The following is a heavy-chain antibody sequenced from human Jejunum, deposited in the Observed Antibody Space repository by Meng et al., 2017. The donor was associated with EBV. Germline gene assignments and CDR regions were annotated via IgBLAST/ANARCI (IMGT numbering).Heavy chain of an antibody. CDR3: AKLTRA. CDR1: GFTFNSHT. Sequence: VETVESGGGLVQPGGSLRLSCAASGFTFNSHTMSWVRQAPGKGLEWVSAITDSGGSTYYTDSVKGRFTISRDNSKNTLYLQMNSLRAEDTAVYYCAKLTRAWGQGTLVTVSS. J-gene: IGHJ5*02. CDR2: ITDSGGST. V-gene: IGHV3-23*04.